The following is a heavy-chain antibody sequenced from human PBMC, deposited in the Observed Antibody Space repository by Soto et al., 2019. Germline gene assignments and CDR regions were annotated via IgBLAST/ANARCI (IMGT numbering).Heavy chain of an antibody. D-gene: IGHD3-3*01. J-gene: IGHJ4*01. CDR2: IEPSDSYI. CDR1: GYNFNINW. V-gene: IGHV5-10-1*01. CDR3: ARLRARPSTRNFGNGFDY. Sequence: GESLKISCTASGYNFNINWIGWVRQTPGKGLEWMGRIEPSDSYIDYSPSFKGHVTISSDKSIKTVYLQWSSLKASDTAMYDCARLRARPSTRNFGNGFDYWGQGALVTVSS.